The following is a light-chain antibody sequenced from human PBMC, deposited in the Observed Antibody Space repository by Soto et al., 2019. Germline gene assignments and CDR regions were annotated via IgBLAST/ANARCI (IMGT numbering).Light chain of an antibody. J-gene: IGKJ5*01. V-gene: IGKV3-15*01. CDR3: QQYNSWPPIT. Sequence: IVWPQSPGTLSLAPGERATLSCRSSQSVSSSYLAWYRQKPGQAPRLLIYDASTRATGIPDRFSGGGSGTEFTLTISSLQSEDFVVYYCQQYNSWPPITFGQGTRLEIK. CDR2: DAS. CDR1: QSVSSSY.